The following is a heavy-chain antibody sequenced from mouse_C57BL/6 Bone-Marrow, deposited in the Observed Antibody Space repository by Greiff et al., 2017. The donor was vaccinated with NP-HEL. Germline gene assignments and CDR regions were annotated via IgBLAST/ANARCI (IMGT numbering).Heavy chain of an antibody. CDR3: ARDRLSGFAY. Sequence: EVQLVESGPGLVKPSQSLSLTCSVTGYSITSGYYWNWIRQFPGNKLEWMGYISYDGSNNYNPSLKNRISITRDTSKNQFFLKLNSVTTEDTATYYCARDRLSGFAYWGQGTLVTVSA. J-gene: IGHJ3*01. CDR1: GYSITSGYY. D-gene: IGHD1-1*02. CDR2: ISYDGSN. V-gene: IGHV3-6*01.